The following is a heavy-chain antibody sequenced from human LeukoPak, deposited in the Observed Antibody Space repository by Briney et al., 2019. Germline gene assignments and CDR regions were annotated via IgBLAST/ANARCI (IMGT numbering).Heavy chain of an antibody. CDR1: GFTFSSYA. CDR3: ARELAVAGKAGYFDY. V-gene: IGHV3-23*01. D-gene: IGHD6-19*01. J-gene: IGHJ4*02. Sequence: GGSLRLSCAASGFTFSSYAMSWVRQAPGKGLEWVSAISGSGGSTYYADSVKGRFTISRDNSKNTLYLQMNSLRAEDTAVYYCARELAVAGKAGYFDYWGQGTLVTVSS. CDR2: ISGSGGST.